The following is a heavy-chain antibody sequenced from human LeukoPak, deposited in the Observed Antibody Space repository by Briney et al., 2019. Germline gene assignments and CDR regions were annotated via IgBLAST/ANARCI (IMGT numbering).Heavy chain of an antibody. CDR1: GFTLSSYE. D-gene: IGHD3-22*01. CDR2: ISSSGGTM. CDR3: ARDRYYYDSSGYYYRRAEYFQH. V-gene: IGHV3-48*03. Sequence: GGSLRLSCAASGFTLSSYEMNWVRQAPGEGLEWVSYISSSGGTMYYADSVKGRFTISRDNAKNSLYLQMNSLRAEDTAVYYCARDRYYYDSSGYYYRRAEYFQHWGQGTLVTVSS. J-gene: IGHJ1*01.